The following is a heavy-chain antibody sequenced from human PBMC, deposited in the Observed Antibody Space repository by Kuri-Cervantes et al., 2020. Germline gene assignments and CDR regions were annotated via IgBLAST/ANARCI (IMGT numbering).Heavy chain of an antibody. CDR1: GYTFGSYG. CDR3: TRSWVTHFSPDFDC. CDR2: IHPGADVT. Sequence: ASVKVSCKASGYTFGSYGFTWVRQAPGQGLEWMGKIHPGADVTTYSQTFQGRVTMTSDTSTGTVYMELSSLRSEDTAVYYCTRSWVTHFSPDFDCWGQGTLVTVSS. D-gene: IGHD5-18*01. J-gene: IGHJ4*02. V-gene: IGHV1-46*01.